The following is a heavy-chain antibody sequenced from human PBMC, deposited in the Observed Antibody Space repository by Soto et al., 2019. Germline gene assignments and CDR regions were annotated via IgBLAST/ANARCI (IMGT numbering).Heavy chain of an antibody. CDR1: GGSFSGYY. J-gene: IGHJ6*02. Sequence: SETLSLTCAVYGGSFSGYYWSWIRQPPGKGLEWIGEISHSGSTNYNPSLKSRVTISVDTSKNQFSLKLSSVTAADTAVYYCARGGRITIFGVVIIRGYGMDVWGQGTTVTVSS. V-gene: IGHV4-34*01. CDR3: ARGGRITIFGVVIIRGYGMDV. CDR2: ISHSGST. D-gene: IGHD3-3*01.